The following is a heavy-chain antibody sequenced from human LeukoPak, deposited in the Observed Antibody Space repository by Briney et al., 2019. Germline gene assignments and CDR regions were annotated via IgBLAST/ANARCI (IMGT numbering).Heavy chain of an antibody. J-gene: IGHJ3*02. CDR1: GGSISSGGYH. Sequence: SETLSLTCTVSGGSISSGGYHWSWLRQHPGKGLEWIGYIYYSGSTYYNPSLKSRVTISVDTSKNQFSLKLSSVTAADTAVYYCARDYYDSSGYRYDAFDIWGQGTMVTVSS. CDR3: ARDYYDSSGYRYDAFDI. V-gene: IGHV4-31*03. D-gene: IGHD3-22*01. CDR2: IYYSGST.